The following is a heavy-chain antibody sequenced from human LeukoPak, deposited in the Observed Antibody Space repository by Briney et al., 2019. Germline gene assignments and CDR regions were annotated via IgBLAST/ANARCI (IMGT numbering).Heavy chain of an antibody. J-gene: IGHJ4*02. CDR2: IYYSGST. D-gene: IGHD3-22*01. V-gene: IGHV4-59*01. CDR1: GGSISSYY. CDR3: ARESVLDSSGRSAAFDY. Sequence: SETLSLTCTVSGGSISSYYWSWIRQPPGKGLEWIRYIYYSGSTNYNPSLKSRVTISVDTSKNQFSLKLSSVTAADTAVYYCARESVLDSSGRSAAFDYWGQGTLVTVSS.